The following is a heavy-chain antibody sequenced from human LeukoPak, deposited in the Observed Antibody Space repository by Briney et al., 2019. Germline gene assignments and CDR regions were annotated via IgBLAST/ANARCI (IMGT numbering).Heavy chain of an antibody. CDR3: ARVIYGGYAFDI. D-gene: IGHD4-23*01. J-gene: IGHJ3*02. CDR1: GFTVSSNY. V-gene: IGHV3-66*01. CDR2: IYGGVNT. Sequence: GGSLRLSCAASGFTVSSNYTSWVRQAPGKGLEWVSVIYGGVNTVYADSVQGRFTISRDNSKNTLYLQMSSLRAEDPAVYYCARVIYGGYAFDIWGQGTMVTVSS.